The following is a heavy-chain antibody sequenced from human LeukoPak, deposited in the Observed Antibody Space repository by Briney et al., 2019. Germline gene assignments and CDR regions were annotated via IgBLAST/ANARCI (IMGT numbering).Heavy chain of an antibody. V-gene: IGHV4-39*07. Sequence: PSETLSLTCTISGGSISGASIRGNTYYWGCVRQPPGKGLEWIGSIYYNGHTFFNPSLKSRVTISVDTSKNQFSLKLSSVTAADTAVYYCARSILGSSWHDKVNWFDPWGQGTLVTVSS. D-gene: IGHD6-13*01. CDR2: IYYNGHT. CDR1: GGSISGASIRGNTYY. CDR3: ARSILGSSWHDKVNWFDP. J-gene: IGHJ5*02.